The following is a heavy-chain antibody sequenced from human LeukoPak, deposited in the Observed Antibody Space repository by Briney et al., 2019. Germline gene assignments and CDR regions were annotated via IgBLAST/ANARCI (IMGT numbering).Heavy chain of an antibody. Sequence: GGSLRLSCAASGFTFSSYAMSWVRQAPGEGLEWVSAISGSGGDTYYADSVKGRFTISRDNSKNTLYLQMNSLRADDTAVYYCAKSPFGVAPMGYFDYWGQGTLVTVSS. CDR1: GFTFSSYA. D-gene: IGHD3-3*01. V-gene: IGHV3-23*01. CDR3: AKSPFGVAPMGYFDY. J-gene: IGHJ4*02. CDR2: ISGSGGDT.